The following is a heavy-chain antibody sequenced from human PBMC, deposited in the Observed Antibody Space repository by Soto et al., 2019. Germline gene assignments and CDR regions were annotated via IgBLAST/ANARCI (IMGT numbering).Heavy chain of an antibody. D-gene: IGHD5-18*01. J-gene: IGHJ4*02. CDR2: TPQDGNDK. CDR1: GGTCVAHY. CDR3: ASLDTARLQIAGY. V-gene: IGHV3-7*01. Sequence: GRTPRLPCTAAGGTCVAHYISWVPSAPGKGLEWLAMTPQDGNDKHYVDSVRGGFTISRDSAKNSMYLQMNSLTVEDTAIYSCASLDTARLQIAGYWGQGIQVTVSS.